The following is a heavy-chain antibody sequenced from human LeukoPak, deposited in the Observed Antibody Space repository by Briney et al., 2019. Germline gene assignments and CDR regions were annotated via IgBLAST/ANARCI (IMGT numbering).Heavy chain of an antibody. V-gene: IGHV1-69*01. CDR1: GGTFSSYA. CDR2: IIPIFGTA. Sequence: SVKVSCKASGGTFSSYAISWVRQAPGQGLEWMGGIIPIFGTANYAQKFQGRVTITADESTSTAYMELSSLRSADTAVYYCARKGALWFGELFHYMDVWGKGTTVTVSS. J-gene: IGHJ6*03. CDR3: ARKGALWFGELFHYMDV. D-gene: IGHD3-10*01.